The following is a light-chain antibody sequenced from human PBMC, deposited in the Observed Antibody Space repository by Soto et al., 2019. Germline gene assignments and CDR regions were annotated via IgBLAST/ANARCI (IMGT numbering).Light chain of an antibody. CDR2: GAS. J-gene: IGKJ4*01. Sequence: EIVMTQSPATLSVSPGERATLSCRASQSVSSNLAWYQQKPGQAPRLLIYGASTRATGIPARFSVSGSGTEFTLTISSLQSEDFSVYSCQQYKNWPPVTFGGGTNGEIK. V-gene: IGKV3-15*01. CDR3: QQYKNWPPVT. CDR1: QSVSSN.